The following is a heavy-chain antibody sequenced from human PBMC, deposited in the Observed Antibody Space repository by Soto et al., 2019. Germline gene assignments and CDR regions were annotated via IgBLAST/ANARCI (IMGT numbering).Heavy chain of an antibody. CDR2: INAGNGDT. D-gene: IGHD3-10*01. J-gene: IGHJ5*02. V-gene: IGHV1-3*01. CDR3: ATPAGSGYAP. Sequence: QVQLVQSGAEVKKPGASVKVSCKASGYTFTAYVIHWVRQAHGHGLEWMGWINAGNGDTKYSQNFQDRVTITRDTYGSTGYMALSRLRSEDTAVYYGATPAGSGYAPGGRGTLVTVSS. CDR1: GYTFTAYV.